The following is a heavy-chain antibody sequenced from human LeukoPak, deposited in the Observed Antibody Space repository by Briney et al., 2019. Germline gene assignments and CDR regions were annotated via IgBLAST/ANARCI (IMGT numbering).Heavy chain of an antibody. CDR1: GFTFDDYA. J-gene: IGHJ4*02. Sequence: GRSLRLSCAASGFTFDDYAMHWVRQAPGKGLEWVSGISWNSGSIGYADSVKGRFTISRDNAKNSLYLQMNSLRAEDTALYYCAKNSYYGSGSYFDYWGQGTLVTVSS. V-gene: IGHV3-9*01. D-gene: IGHD3-10*01. CDR3: AKNSYYGSGSYFDY. CDR2: ISWNSGSI.